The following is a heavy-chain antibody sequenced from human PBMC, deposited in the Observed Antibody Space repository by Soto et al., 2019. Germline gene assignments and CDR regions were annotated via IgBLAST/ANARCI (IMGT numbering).Heavy chain of an antibody. Sequence: EVQLVESEGGLVQPGGSLRLSCAASGFTFSSYWMHWVRQAPGKGLVWVSRINSDGSSTTYADSVKGRFTISRDNAKNTLYLQMNSLRAEDTAVYYCARVETCSSTSCYSVFDYWGQGTLVTVSS. CDR2: INSDGSST. D-gene: IGHD2-2*01. CDR3: ARVETCSSTSCYSVFDY. V-gene: IGHV3-74*03. CDR1: GFTFSSYW. J-gene: IGHJ4*02.